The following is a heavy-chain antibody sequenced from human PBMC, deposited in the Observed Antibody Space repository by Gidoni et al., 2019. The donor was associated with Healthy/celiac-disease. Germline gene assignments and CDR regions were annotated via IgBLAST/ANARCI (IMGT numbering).Heavy chain of an antibody. V-gene: IGHV4-31*03. CDR1: GGSISSGGYY. D-gene: IGHD6-6*01. J-gene: IGHJ4*02. Sequence: QVQLQESGPGLVKPSQTLSLPCTVSGGSISSGGYYWSWIRKHPGKGLEWIGYIYYSGSTYYNPYLKSRVTISVDTSKNQFSLKLSSVTAADTAVYYCARAASSSSSPSFDYWGQGTLVTVSS. CDR3: ARAASSSSSPSFDY. CDR2: IYYSGST.